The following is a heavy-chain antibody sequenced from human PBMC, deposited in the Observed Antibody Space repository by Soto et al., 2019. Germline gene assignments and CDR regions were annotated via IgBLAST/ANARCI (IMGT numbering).Heavy chain of an antibody. CDR2: ISSSSSNI. CDR1: GFTLSGYA. D-gene: IGHD2-15*01. J-gene: IGHJ5*02. CDR3: ARDCSLGSRYCRWFDP. V-gene: IGHV3-48*02. Sequence: EVRLVESGGGLVQPGGSLRLSCVASGFTLSGYAMNWVRQAPGKGLEWVSYISSSSSNIQYAGSVKGRFTISRDNAKNSLHLQINSLRDEDTAVYYCARDCSLGSRYCRWFDPWGQGTLVTVSS.